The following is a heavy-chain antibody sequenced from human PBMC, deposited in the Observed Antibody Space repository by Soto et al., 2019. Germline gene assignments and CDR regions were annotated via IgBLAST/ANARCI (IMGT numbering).Heavy chain of an antibody. CDR2: IKQDGSEK. D-gene: IGHD3-22*01. V-gene: IGHV3-7*01. J-gene: IGHJ3*02. CDR3: ARDPHPAYYYDSSGYYYDI. Sequence: GGSLRLSCAASGFTFSSYWMSWVRQAPGKGLEWVANIKQDGSEKYYVDSVKGRFTISRDNAKNSLYLQMNSLRAEDTAVYYCARDPHPAYYYDSSGYYYDIWGQGTMVTVSS. CDR1: GFTFSSYW.